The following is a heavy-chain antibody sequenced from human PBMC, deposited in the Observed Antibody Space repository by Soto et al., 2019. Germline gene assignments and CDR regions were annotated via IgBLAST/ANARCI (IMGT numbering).Heavy chain of an antibody. CDR3: ASALGELHLYYYCMDV. Sequence: QVQLVQSGAEVKKPGSSVKVSCKASGGTFSSYAISWVRQDPGQGLEWMGGIMPIFGTANYAQKFQGRVTITADKSTSTAYMELSRLRSEDTAVYYCASALGELHLYYYCMDVWGQGTTVTVSS. V-gene: IGHV1-69*06. CDR2: IMPIFGTA. D-gene: IGHD3-10*01. CDR1: GGTFSSYA. J-gene: IGHJ6*02.